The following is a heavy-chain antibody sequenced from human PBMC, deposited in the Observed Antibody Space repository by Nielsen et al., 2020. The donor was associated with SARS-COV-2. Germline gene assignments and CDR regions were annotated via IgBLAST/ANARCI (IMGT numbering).Heavy chain of an antibody. Sequence: SVKVSCKASGGTFSSYGISWVRQAPGQGLEWMGRIIPILGIADDAQKFQGRVTITADKSTSTAYMELRSLRSEDTAVYYCAIVNWNDGVSYSYYGMDVWGQGTTVTVSS. V-gene: IGHV1-69*04. D-gene: IGHD1-1*01. J-gene: IGHJ6*02. CDR2: IIPILGIA. CDR1: GGTFSSYG. CDR3: AIVNWNDGVSYSYYGMDV.